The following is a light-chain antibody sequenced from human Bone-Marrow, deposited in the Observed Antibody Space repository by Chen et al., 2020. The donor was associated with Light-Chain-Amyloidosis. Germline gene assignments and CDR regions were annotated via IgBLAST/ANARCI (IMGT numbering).Light chain of an antibody. Sequence: QSVLTQPPSVSGAPGQRVTISCPGSSSNIGAGYDVPWYQQLPGTAPKLLIYGNSNRPSGVPDRFSGSKSGTSASLAITGLQAEDEADYYCQSYDSSLSASNWVFGGGTKLTVL. V-gene: IGLV1-40*01. CDR1: SSNIGAGYD. CDR2: GNS. J-gene: IGLJ3*02. CDR3: QSYDSSLSASNWV.